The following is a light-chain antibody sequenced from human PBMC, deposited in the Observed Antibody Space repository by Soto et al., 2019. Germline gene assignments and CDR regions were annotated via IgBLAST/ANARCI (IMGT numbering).Light chain of an antibody. CDR3: SSYTSSSTLYV. CDR2: DVS. J-gene: IGLJ1*01. CDR1: GSDVGGYNF. Sequence: QSVLTQPASVSGSPGQSITISCTGTGSDVGGYNFVSWYQQHPGKAPKLMIYDVSNRPSGVSNRFSGSKSGNTASLTISGLQADDEGDYYCSSYTSSSTLYVFGTGTKVTVL. V-gene: IGLV2-14*01.